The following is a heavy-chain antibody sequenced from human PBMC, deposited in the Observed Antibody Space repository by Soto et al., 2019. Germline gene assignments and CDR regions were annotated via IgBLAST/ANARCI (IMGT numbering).Heavy chain of an antibody. CDR3: ARGDRGGSGSPASYYYSGVDV. V-gene: IGHV3-23*01. CDR1: GFTFSSYA. D-gene: IGHD3-10*01. J-gene: IGHJ6*02. CDR2: VSAGGDMT. Sequence: DVQLLESGGHLVQPGGSLRLSCAASGFTFSSYAMSWVRQAPGKGLEWVSSVSAGGDMTYYSDSVKGRFTISRDNPNNALFLQMNSLRIEDTALYYCARGDRGGSGSPASYYYSGVDVWGQGTTVTVS.